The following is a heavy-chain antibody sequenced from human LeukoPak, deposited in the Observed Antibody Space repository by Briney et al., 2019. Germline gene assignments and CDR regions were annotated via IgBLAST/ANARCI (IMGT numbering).Heavy chain of an antibody. CDR1: GYTFTGYY. Sequence: ASVKVSCKASGYTFTGYYMHWVRQAPGQGLEWMGWINPNSGGTNFAQKFQGWVTMTRDTSISTAYMELSRLRSDYTAVYYCARAVSQRGYSYGTGFYFDYWGQGTLVTVSS. J-gene: IGHJ4*02. CDR2: INPNSGGT. CDR3: ARAVSQRGYSYGTGFYFDY. V-gene: IGHV1-2*04. D-gene: IGHD5-18*01.